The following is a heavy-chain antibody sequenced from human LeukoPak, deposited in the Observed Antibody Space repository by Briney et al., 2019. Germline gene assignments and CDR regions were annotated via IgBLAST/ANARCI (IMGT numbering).Heavy chain of an antibody. CDR3: AREGVRRRRGDAFDI. J-gene: IGHJ3*02. CDR2: ISYDGSNK. D-gene: IGHD2-8*01. Sequence: PGGSLRLSCAASGFTFSSYAMHWVRQAPGKGLEWVAVISYDGSNKYYADSVKGRFTISRDNSKNTLFLQMSSLRVEDTALYYCAREGVRRRRGDAFDIWGQGTMVTVSS. V-gene: IGHV3-30*14. CDR1: GFTFSSYA.